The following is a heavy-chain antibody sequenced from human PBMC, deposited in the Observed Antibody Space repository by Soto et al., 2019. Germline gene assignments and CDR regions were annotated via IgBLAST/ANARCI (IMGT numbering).Heavy chain of an antibody. D-gene: IGHD5-18*01. CDR3: ARCRDGYRNAAFEI. V-gene: IGHV5-51*01. CDR2: IYPGDSDT. CDR1: EYSFTSYW. J-gene: IGHJ3*02. Sequence: PWYSLKLFCKGSEYSFTSYWIRWARQMPGKRLESMGIIYPGDSDTRYSPSFQGQVTIPSDKSISTASLQGSGVNASDTAMYYCARCRDGYRNAAFEISGEGRM.